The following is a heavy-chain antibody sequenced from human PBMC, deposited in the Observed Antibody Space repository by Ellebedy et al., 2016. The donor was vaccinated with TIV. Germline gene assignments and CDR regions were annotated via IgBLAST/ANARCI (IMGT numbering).Heavy chain of an antibody. J-gene: IGHJ6*02. CDR1: GVSFRSYS. V-gene: IGHV4-4*07. CDR3: VRGAYSYGLDV. CDR2: IYTSGSS. D-gene: IGHD2-21*01. Sequence: SETLSLTXPVTGVSFRSYSWSWFRQPAGKGLEWIGRIYTSGSSNYNPSLKSRLIMSTDTSKNQFSLRLSSVTAADTGVYYCVRGAYSYGLDVWGQGTTVTVSS.